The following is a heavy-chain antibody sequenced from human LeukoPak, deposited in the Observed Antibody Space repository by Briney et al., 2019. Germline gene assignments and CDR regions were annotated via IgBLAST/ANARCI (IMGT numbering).Heavy chain of an antibody. V-gene: IGHV4-39*01. J-gene: IGHJ5*02. CDR1: GGSISSSSYY. CDR3: VRQGHCSSTSCYAVDWFDP. CDR2: IFYSGST. D-gene: IGHD2-2*01. Sequence: PSETLSLTCGVSGGSISSSSYYWGWIRLPPGKGLEWIGSIFYSGSTYYNPSLKSRVTISVDTSKNQFSLKLSSVTAADTAVYYCVRQGHCSSTSCYAVDWFDPWGQGTLVTVSS.